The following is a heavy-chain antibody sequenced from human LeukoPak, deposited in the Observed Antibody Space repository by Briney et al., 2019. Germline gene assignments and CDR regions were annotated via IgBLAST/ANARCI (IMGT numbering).Heavy chain of an antibody. D-gene: IGHD6-19*01. CDR3: AKGSGWYV. V-gene: IGHV3-23*01. J-gene: IGHJ4*02. CDR2: INTGCGTT. Sequence: GGSLRLSCAASGFTFSSFAMTWVRQAPGKGLEWVSVINTGCGTTDYADSVKGRFTISRDNSKNTLYLQMNSLRAEDTAVYYCAKGSGWYVWGQGTLVTVSS. CDR1: GFTFSSFA.